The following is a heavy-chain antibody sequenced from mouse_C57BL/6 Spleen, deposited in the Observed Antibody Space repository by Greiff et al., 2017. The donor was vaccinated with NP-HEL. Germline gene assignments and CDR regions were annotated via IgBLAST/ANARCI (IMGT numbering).Heavy chain of an antibody. Sequence: VQLQQSGPELVKPGASVKISCKASGYAFSSSWMNWVKQRPGKGLEWIGRIYPGDGDTNYNGKFKGKATLTADKSSSTAYMQLSSLKSEDSAVYFCARGYAMDYLGQGTSVTVSS. CDR3: ARGYAMDY. CDR2: IYPGDGDT. J-gene: IGHJ4*01. CDR1: GYAFSSSW. V-gene: IGHV1-82*01.